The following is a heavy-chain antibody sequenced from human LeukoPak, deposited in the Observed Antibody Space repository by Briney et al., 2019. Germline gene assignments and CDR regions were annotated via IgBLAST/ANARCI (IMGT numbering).Heavy chain of an antibody. Sequence: GGSLRLSCAASGFTFSTYAMSWVRQAPGKGLEWVSAINSRGDNTYYADFVKGRFTISRDNSKSTVFLQMNSLRTEDTAVYYCAKDRVSPGFNLFDPWGQGTLVTVSS. CDR2: INSRGDNT. V-gene: IGHV3-23*01. D-gene: IGHD3-16*01. CDR3: AKDRVSPGFNLFDP. J-gene: IGHJ5*02. CDR1: GFTFSTYA.